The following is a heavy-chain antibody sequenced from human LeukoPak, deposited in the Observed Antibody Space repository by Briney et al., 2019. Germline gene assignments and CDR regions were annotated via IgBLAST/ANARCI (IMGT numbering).Heavy chain of an antibody. CDR1: GFTFSSYS. V-gene: IGHV3-7*01. Sequence: GGSLRLSCVASGFTFSSYSMNWVRQAPGKGLEWVANIKQDGSEKYYVDSVKGRFTISRDNAKNSLYLQMNSLRAEDTAVYYCARYDFWSGPDAFDIWGQGTMVTVSS. CDR2: IKQDGSEK. D-gene: IGHD3-3*01. J-gene: IGHJ3*02. CDR3: ARYDFWSGPDAFDI.